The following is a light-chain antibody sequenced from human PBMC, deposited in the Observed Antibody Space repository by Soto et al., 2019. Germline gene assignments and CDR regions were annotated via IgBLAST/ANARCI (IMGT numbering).Light chain of an antibody. CDR3: VQALQIPDT. V-gene: IGKV2-28*01. CDR1: QSLLHRNGYNY. Sequence: DIVMTQSPLSLPVTPGEPASISCRSSQSLLHRNGYNYLDWYLQKPGQSPQLLIYLGSYRASGVPDRFSGSGSGTDFTLKISRVEAEDIGVYYCVQALQIPDTFGQGTKLEIK. J-gene: IGKJ2*01. CDR2: LGS.